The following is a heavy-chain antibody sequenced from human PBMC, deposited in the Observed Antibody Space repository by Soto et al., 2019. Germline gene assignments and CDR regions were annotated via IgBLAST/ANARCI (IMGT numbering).Heavy chain of an antibody. CDR1: GGSINSGGYC. Sequence: QVQLQESGPGLVKPSQTLSLTCTVSGGSINSGGYCWSWIRQHPGKGLDWIGCISYGGSTSYNPSLKSRVTVSVETSKNQFSLKLTSVTAADTAVYYCSRGMLVWGQGALITVSS. J-gene: IGHJ4*02. CDR3: SRGMLV. D-gene: IGHD6-6*01. V-gene: IGHV4-31*03. CDR2: ISYGGST.